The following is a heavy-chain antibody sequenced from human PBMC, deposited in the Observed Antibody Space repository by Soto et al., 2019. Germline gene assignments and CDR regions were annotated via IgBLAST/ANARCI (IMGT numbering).Heavy chain of an antibody. V-gene: IGHV4-39*01. D-gene: IGHD3-22*01. CDR1: GGSISSSSYY. Sequence: SETLSLTYTVSGGSISSSSYYWGWIRQPPGKGLEWIGSIYYSGSTYYNPSLKSRVTISVDTSKNQFSLKLSSVTAADTAVYYCARKYYDSSGYYPVAFDIWGQGTMVTVSS. CDR3: ARKYYDSSGYYPVAFDI. J-gene: IGHJ3*02. CDR2: IYYSGST.